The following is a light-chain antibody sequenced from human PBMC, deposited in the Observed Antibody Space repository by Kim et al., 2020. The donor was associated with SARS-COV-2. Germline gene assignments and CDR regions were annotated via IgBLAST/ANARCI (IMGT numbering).Light chain of an antibody. CDR1: SSNIASFT. J-gene: IGLJ3*02. CDR2: NDT. Sequence: QSVLTQPPSASGTPGQKFTISCSGSSSNIASFTVSWYQQFPGAAPKVLIYNDTQRPSGVPDRFSGSKSGTSASLAISGLRSEDDADYFCATRDDNLSAWVFGGGTQLTVL. CDR3: ATRDDNLSAWV. V-gene: IGLV1-44*01.